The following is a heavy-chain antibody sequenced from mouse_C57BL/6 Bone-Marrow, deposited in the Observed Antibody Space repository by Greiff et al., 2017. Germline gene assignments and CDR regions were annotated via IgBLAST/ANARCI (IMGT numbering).Heavy chain of an antibody. CDR2: SDPRSGNT. V-gene: IGHV1-81*01. Sequence: QVQLKQSGAELARPGASVKLSCKASGYTFTRYGISWVKQRTGQGLEWIGESDPRSGNTYYNEKIKGKATLTADKSSSTAYMELRSLTSEDSAVYFCARSGNDYSWFAYWGQGTLVTVSA. J-gene: IGHJ3*01. CDR1: GYTFTRYG. CDR3: ARSGNDYSWFAY. D-gene: IGHD2-4*01.